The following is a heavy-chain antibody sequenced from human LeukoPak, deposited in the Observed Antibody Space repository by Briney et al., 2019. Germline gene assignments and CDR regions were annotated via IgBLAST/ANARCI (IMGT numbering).Heavy chain of an antibody. V-gene: IGHV3-23*01. Sequence: PGGSLRLSCAASGFTFSSYAMSWVRQAPGKGLEWVSAISGSGGSTYYADSVKGRVTISRDNSKNTLCLQMNSLSAVATAVYACAKRARYFYYYMDVGGKGNTTTV. CDR3: AKRARYFYYYMDV. CDR2: ISGSGGST. J-gene: IGHJ6*03. CDR1: GFTFSSYA.